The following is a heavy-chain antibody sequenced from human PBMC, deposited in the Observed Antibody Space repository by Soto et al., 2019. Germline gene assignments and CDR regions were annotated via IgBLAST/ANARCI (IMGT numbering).Heavy chain of an antibody. Sequence: SETLSLTCTVSGGSISSGGYYWSWIRQHPGKGLEWIGYIYYSGSTYYNPSLKSRVTISVDTSKNQFSLKLSSVTAADTAVYYCARGRPYSSSWVDYWGQGTLVTVSS. J-gene: IGHJ4*02. CDR2: IYYSGST. CDR3: ARGRPYSSSWVDY. CDR1: GGSISSGGYY. D-gene: IGHD6-13*01. V-gene: IGHV4-31*03.